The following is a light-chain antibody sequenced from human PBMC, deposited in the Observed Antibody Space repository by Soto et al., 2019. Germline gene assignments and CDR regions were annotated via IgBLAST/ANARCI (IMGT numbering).Light chain of an antibody. V-gene: IGKV1-39*01. CDR1: QTISSS. CDR2: AAS. J-gene: IGKJ2*01. CDR3: QQSCSAPQMYT. Sequence: DIQMTQSPSSLSASVGDRVTITCRASQTISSSLNWYQQKPGKAPDLLIYAASNLQSWVPSRFRGSGSGSDFTLTISSLQPEDFATYYCQQSCSAPQMYTFGQGTRLEIK.